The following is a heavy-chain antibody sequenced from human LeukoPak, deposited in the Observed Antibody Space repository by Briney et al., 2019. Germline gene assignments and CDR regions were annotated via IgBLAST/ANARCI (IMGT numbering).Heavy chain of an antibody. D-gene: IGHD6-6*01. V-gene: IGHV4-59*02. CDR2: VYHSGSS. J-gene: IGHJ4*02. CDR3: AKLLGEEY. CDR1: GASVSSYF. Sequence: PSETLSLTCTVSGASVSSYFWSWIRQSPEKGLEWIGYVYHSGSSSSNPCLQSRVTISQDTSRNQVSLKMTSATAADTAVYYCAKLLGEEYWGQGTQVVVSS.